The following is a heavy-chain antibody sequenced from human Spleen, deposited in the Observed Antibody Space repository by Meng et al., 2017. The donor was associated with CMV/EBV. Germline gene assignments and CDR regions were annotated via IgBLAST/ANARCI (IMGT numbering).Heavy chain of an antibody. CDR3: ARDNNWGPDY. Sequence: ASVKVSCKASGYTFTSYGISWVRQAPGQGLEWMGIINPSGGSTSYAQKFQGRVTMTRDTSTSTGYMELTRLTSDDTAVYYCARDNNWGPDYWGQGTLVTVSS. CDR2: INPSGGST. CDR1: GYTFTSYG. V-gene: IGHV1-46*01. D-gene: IGHD7-27*01. J-gene: IGHJ4*02.